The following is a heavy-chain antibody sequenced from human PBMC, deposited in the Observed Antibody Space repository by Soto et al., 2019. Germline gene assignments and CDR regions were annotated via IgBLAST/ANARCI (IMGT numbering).Heavy chain of an antibody. CDR2: IYYSGST. V-gene: IGHV4-59*01. Sequence: SKTLSLTCTVSGGSISSYYWSWIRQPPGKGLEWIGYIYYSGSTNYNPSLKSRVTISVDTSKNQFSLKLSSVTAADTAVYYCAREEIWFGELYGMDVWGQGTTVTVSS. D-gene: IGHD3-10*01. CDR1: GGSISSYY. CDR3: AREEIWFGELYGMDV. J-gene: IGHJ6*02.